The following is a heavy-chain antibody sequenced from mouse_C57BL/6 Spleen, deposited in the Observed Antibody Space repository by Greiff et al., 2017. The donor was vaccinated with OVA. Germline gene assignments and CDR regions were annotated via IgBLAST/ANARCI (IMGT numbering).Heavy chain of an antibody. CDR2: VYPGSGST. CDR1: GYTFTSYW. CDR3: ARPYDYDVRARDY. Sequence: QVQLQQPGAELVKPGASVKMSCKASGYTFTSYWITWVKQRPGQGLEWIGDVYPGSGSTNYNEKFKSKATLTVDTSSSTAYMQLSSLTSEDSAVYDGARPYDYDVRARDYWGQGTSVTVSS. J-gene: IGHJ4*01. V-gene: IGHV1-55*01. D-gene: IGHD2-4*01.